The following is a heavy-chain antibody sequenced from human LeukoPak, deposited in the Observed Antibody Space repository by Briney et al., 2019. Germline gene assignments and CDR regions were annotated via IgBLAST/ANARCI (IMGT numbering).Heavy chain of an antibody. V-gene: IGHV1-2*02. CDR1: GYTFTSYD. D-gene: IGHD4-17*01. CDR3: AREGGDYVRYYYYMDV. CDR2: INPNSGGT. Sequence: ASVKVSCKASGYTFTSYDINWVRQATGQGLEWMGWINPNSGGTNYAQKFQGRVTMTRDTSISTAYMELSRLRSDDTAVYYCAREGGDYVRYYYYMDVWGKGTTVTVSS. J-gene: IGHJ6*03.